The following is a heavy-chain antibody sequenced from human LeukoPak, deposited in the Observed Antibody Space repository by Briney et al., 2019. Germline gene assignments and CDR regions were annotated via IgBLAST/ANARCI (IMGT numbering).Heavy chain of an antibody. J-gene: IGHJ4*02. Sequence: ASVKVSCKVSGYTFTDYYMHWVQQAPGKGLEWMGLVDPEDGETIYAEKFQGRVTITADTSTDTAYMELSSLRSEDTAVYYCARDFYHGHCAGLSCFLLDSWGQGALVIVSS. D-gene: IGHD2-8*02. CDR1: GYTFTDYY. V-gene: IGHV1-69-2*01. CDR2: VDPEDGET. CDR3: ARDFYHGHCAGLSCFLLDS.